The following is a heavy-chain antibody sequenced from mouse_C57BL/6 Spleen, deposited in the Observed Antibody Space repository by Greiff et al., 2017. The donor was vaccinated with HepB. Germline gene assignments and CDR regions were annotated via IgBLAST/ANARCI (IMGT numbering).Heavy chain of an antibody. J-gene: IGHJ2*01. D-gene: IGHD1-1*01. CDR1: GYSITSGYY. CDR3: AREDYGSSPFDY. CDR2: ISYDGSN. V-gene: IGHV3-6*01. Sequence: ESGPGLVKPSQSLSLTCSVTGYSITSGYYWNWIRQFPGNKLEWMGYISYDGSNNYNPSLKNRIPITRDTSKNQFFLKLNSVTTEDTATYYCAREDYGSSPFDYWGQGTTLTVSS.